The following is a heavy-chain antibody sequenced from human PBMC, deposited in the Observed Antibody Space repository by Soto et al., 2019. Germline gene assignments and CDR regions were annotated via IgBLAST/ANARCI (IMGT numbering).Heavy chain of an antibody. Sequence: QVQLQESGPGLVKPSQTLSLTCTVSAGSISSGGYYWSWIRHHPGKVLEWIGYIYYSGSTYYNPSLKSRVTISVDTSKNQFSPKLSSVTAADTAVYYCARETHYGDQRGFDDWGQGTLVTVSS. V-gene: IGHV4-31*03. CDR2: IYYSGST. J-gene: IGHJ4*02. CDR3: ARETHYGDQRGFDD. D-gene: IGHD4-17*01. CDR1: AGSISSGGYY.